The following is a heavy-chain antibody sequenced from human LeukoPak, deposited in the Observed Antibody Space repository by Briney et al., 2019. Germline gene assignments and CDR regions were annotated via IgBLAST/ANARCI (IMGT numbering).Heavy chain of an antibody. D-gene: IGHD2-15*01. Sequence: PGGSLRLSCAASGFTFSSYGMHWVRQAPGKGLEWVAFIQYDGSNKYYADSVKGRFTISRDNSKNTLYLQMNSLRAEDTAVYYCAKSLVVELENWFDPWGQGTLVTVSS. CDR3: AKSLVVELENWFDP. CDR2: IQYDGSNK. CDR1: GFTFSSYG. V-gene: IGHV3-30*02. J-gene: IGHJ5*02.